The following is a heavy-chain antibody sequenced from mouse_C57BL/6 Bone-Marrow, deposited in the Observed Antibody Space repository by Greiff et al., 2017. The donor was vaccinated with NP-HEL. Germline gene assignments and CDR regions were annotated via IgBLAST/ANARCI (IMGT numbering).Heavy chain of an antibody. D-gene: IGHD1-1*01. V-gene: IGHV1-53*01. CDR3: ARRESYYGLYWYFDV. J-gene: IGHJ1*03. CDR1: GYTFTSYW. Sequence: VQLQQSGTELVKPGASVKLSCKASGYTFTSYWMHWVKQRPGQGLEWIGNINPSNGGTNYNEKFKSKATLTVDKSSSTAYMQLSSLTSEDSAVYYCARRESYYGLYWYFDVWGTGTTVTVSS. CDR2: INPSNGGT.